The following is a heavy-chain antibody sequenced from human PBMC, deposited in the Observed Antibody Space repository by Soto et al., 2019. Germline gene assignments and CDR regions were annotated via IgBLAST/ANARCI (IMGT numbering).Heavy chain of an antibody. V-gene: IGHV1-69*13. D-gene: IGHD2-15*01. CDR2: IIPIFGTA. CDR3: ASDYCSGGSCYESPWSYYYGMDV. Sequence: SVKVSCKASGGTFSSYAISWVRQAPGQGLEWMGGIIPIFGTANYAQKFQGRVTITADESTSTAYMELSSLRSEDTAVYYCASDYCSGGSCYESPWSYYYGMDVWGQGTTVTVSS. CDR1: GGTFSSYA. J-gene: IGHJ6*02.